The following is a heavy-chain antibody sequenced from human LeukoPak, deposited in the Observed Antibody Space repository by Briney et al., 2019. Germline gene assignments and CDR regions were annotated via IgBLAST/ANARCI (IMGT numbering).Heavy chain of an antibody. Sequence: SETQSLTCTVSGDSISSYYWSWIRQPPGKGLEWIGYIYYSGSTKYNPSLKSRVTISVDTSKNQFSLKLNSVTAADTAVYYCARGCAGNCGDACYLNWFDPWGQGTLVTVPS. J-gene: IGHJ5*02. CDR3: ARGCAGNCGDACYLNWFDP. D-gene: IGHD2-21*02. CDR2: IYYSGST. V-gene: IGHV4-59*01. CDR1: GDSISSYY.